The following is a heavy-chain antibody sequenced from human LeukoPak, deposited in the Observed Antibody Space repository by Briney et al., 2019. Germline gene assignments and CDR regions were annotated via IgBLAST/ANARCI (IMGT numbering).Heavy chain of an antibody. CDR2: IYYSGST. D-gene: IGHD3-22*01. Sequence: SETLSLTCTVSGGSISSYYWSWIRQPPGKGLECIGYIYYSGSTNYNPSLKSRVTISVDTSKNQFSLKLSSVTAADTAVYYCARAGTPITMIVVESNWFDPWGQGTLVTVSS. CDR3: ARAGTPITMIVVESNWFDP. J-gene: IGHJ5*02. CDR1: GGSISSYY. V-gene: IGHV4-59*01.